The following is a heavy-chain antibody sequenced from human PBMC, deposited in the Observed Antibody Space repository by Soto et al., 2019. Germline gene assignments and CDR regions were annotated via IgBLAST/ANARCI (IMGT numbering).Heavy chain of an antibody. CDR3: ARVPASHAFDI. V-gene: IGHV4-59*01. J-gene: IGHJ3*02. Sequence: QVQLQESGPGLVKPSETLSLTCTVSGGSISSYYWSWIRQPPGKGLEWIGYIYYSGSTNYNPSLNSRVTTSVDTPKNQFSLKLSSVTAADTAVYYCARVPASHAFDIWGQGTMVTVSS. CDR1: GGSISSYY. CDR2: IYYSGST. D-gene: IGHD2-2*01.